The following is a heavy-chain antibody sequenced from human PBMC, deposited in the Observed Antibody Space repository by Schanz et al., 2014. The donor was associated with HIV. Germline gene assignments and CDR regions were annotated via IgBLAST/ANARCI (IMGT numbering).Heavy chain of an antibody. D-gene: IGHD1-26*01. CDR3: VTDRYYLQFDN. J-gene: IGHJ4*02. CDR1: GFTFSSYG. CDR2: IWYDGSNE. V-gene: IGHV3-33*01. Sequence: QVQLVESGGGVVQPGRSLRLSCAASGFTFSSYGMHWVRQAPGRGLEWVAVIWYDGSNECYADSVKGRFTISRDNSKNTLYLQMNSLKTEDTGLYYCVTDRYYLQFDNWGQGTLVTVSS.